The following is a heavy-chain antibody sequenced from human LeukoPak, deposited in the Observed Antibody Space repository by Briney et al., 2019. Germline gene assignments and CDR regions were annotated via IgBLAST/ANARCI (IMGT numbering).Heavy chain of an antibody. D-gene: IGHD1-14*01. CDR3: ARETGTTGATIDY. CDR1: GVSISSSSYY. J-gene: IGHJ4*02. Sequence: SETLSLTCTVSGVSISSSSYYWGWIRQPPGKGLEWIGSIYYSGRTYYNPSLKSRVTISVDTSKNQFSLKLSSVTAADTAVYYCARETGTTGATIDYWGQGTLVTVSS. V-gene: IGHV4-39*07. CDR2: IYYSGRT.